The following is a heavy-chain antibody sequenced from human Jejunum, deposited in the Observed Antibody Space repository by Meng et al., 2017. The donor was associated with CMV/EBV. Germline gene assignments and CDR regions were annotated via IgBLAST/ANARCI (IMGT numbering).Heavy chain of an antibody. D-gene: IGHD3-3*01. CDR1: GFNFTSDS. CDR2: ISSSSSYI. CDR3: ARAGGIYDSPDV. V-gene: IGHV3-21*01. Sequence: AAGFNFTSDSRNWVRQAPGKGLEWVSSISSSSSYIYYADSVKGRFTISRDNAKNSLYLQMNSLRAEDTAVYYCARAGGIYDSPDVWGQGTTVTVSS. J-gene: IGHJ6*02.